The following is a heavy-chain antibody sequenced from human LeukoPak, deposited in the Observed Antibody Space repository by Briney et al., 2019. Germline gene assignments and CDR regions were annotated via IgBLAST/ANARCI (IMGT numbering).Heavy chain of an antibody. J-gene: IGHJ4*02. Sequence: SETLSLTCTVSGGSISSNNFYGGLIRQPPGKGLEWIGSIYSGGSTFYNPSLKSRVTLSVDTSKNQFSLKLSSVTAADTAIYYCQSRFLEWLLDYWGQGTLVTVSS. V-gene: IGHV4-39*01. CDR1: GGSISSNNFY. CDR3: QSRFLEWLLDY. CDR2: IYSGGST. D-gene: IGHD3-3*01.